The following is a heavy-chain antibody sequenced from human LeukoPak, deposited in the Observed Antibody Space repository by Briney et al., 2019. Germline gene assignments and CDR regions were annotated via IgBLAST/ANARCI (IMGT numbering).Heavy chain of an antibody. J-gene: IGHJ6*04. Sequence: GRSLRLSCAASGFTFSSYGMHWVRQAPGKGLEWVAVIWYDGSNKYYADSVKGRFTISRDNSKNTLYLQMNSLRAEDTAVYYCARDSLDIVVVPAAPEGTDYYYYGMDVWGKGTTVTVSS. CDR1: GFTFSSYG. CDR2: IWYDGSNK. CDR3: ARDSLDIVVVPAAPEGTDYYYYGMDV. D-gene: IGHD2-2*01. V-gene: IGHV3-33*01.